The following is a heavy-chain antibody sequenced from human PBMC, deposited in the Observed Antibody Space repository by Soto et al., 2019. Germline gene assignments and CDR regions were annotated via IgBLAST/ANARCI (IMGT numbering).Heavy chain of an antibody. Sequence: SETLSLTCTVSGISVSTSDYYWGWVRQPPGKGLDWIGNIYYSGSTFYNPSLRSRVTLSVDTSKNQFSLRLNSVTAADTAVYFCAGFVVPASRNSDFDYWGQGTLVTVS. CDR3: AGFVVPASRNSDFDY. V-gene: IGHV4-39*01. CDR1: GISVSTSDYY. CDR2: IYYSGST. J-gene: IGHJ4*02. D-gene: IGHD2-15*01.